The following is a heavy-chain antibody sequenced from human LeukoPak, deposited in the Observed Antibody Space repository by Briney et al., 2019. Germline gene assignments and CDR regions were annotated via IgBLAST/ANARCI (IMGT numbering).Heavy chain of an antibody. Sequence: GGSLRLSCAASGFTFDDYAMHWVRQAPGKGLEWVSGISWNSGSIGYADSVKGRFTISRDNAKNSLYLQMNSLRAEDTALYYCAKDDSWNSLGGAFDIWGQGTMVTVSS. D-gene: IGHD1-7*01. V-gene: IGHV3-9*01. CDR1: GFTFDDYA. CDR3: AKDDSWNSLGGAFDI. CDR2: ISWNSGSI. J-gene: IGHJ3*02.